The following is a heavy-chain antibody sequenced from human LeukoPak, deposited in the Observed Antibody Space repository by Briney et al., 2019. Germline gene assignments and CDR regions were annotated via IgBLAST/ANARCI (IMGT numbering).Heavy chain of an antibody. Sequence: PGGSLRLSCAASGFTFSSYALTWVRQAPGKGLEWVSSISDGGDRTHYADSVKGRFTTSRVNSQNTLLLQMSNLRTEDTAVYYCANSSLGWGQGTLVTVSS. V-gene: IGHV3-23*01. J-gene: IGHJ4*02. CDR1: GFTFSSYA. CDR3: ANSSLG. CDR2: ISDGGDRT.